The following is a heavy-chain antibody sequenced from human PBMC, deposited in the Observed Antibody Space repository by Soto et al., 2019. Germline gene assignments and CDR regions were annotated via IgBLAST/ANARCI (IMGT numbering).Heavy chain of an antibody. J-gene: IGHJ5*02. CDR3: ATPHDYGGCHDS. D-gene: IGHD3-10*01. V-gene: IGHV1-3*01. CDR1: CNTYTKSK. CDR2: INVGNGNT. Sequence: GASGKVTWKDPCNTYTKSKIQWGRPAPGQRLEWMGWINVGNGNTRYSQKFQGRLTLTRDTPGNTAYLELNSLISEDTAVYYCATPHDYGGCHDSSGQGTLDIVSS.